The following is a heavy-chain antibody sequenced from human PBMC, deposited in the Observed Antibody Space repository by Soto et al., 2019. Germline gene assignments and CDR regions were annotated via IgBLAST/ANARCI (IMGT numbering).Heavy chain of an antibody. V-gene: IGHV3-33*01. J-gene: IGHJ4*02. Sequence: SLRLSCAASGFTFSSYGMHWVRQAPGKGLEWVAVIWYDGSNKYYADSVKGRFTISRDNSKNTLYLQMNSLRAEDTAVYYCASSLGDSSSWYPGRLDYWGQGTLVTVSS. CDR1: GFTFSSYG. CDR3: ASSLGDSSSWYPGRLDY. D-gene: IGHD6-13*01. CDR2: IWYDGSNK.